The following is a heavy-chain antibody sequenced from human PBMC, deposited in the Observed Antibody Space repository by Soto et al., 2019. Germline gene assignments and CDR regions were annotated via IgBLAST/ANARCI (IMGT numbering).Heavy chain of an antibody. V-gene: IGHV1-69*13. J-gene: IGHJ6*02. D-gene: IGHD4-4*01. Sequence: SVKVSCKASGCTFSSYAISWVRQAPGQGLEWMGGIIPIFGTANYAQKFQGRVTITADESTSTAYMELSSLRSEDTAVYYCARGSLTTENYYYYGMDVWGQGTTVTVSS. CDR3: ARGSLTTENYYYYGMDV. CDR1: GCTFSSYA. CDR2: IIPIFGTA.